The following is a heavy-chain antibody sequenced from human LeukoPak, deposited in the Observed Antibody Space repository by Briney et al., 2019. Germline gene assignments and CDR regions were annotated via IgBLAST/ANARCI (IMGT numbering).Heavy chain of an antibody. CDR3: ARAFGGHDEWYYFDY. CDR1: GFTFSSYW. V-gene: IGHV3-7*03. CDR2: IRQDGSQK. D-gene: IGHD5-12*01. Sequence: PGGSLRLSCAASGFTFSSYWMSWVRQAPGKGLEWVATIRQDGSQKYYVDSVKGRFTISRDNAKNSLYLQMNSLRAEDTAVYYCARAFGGHDEWYYFDYWGQGTLVTVSS. J-gene: IGHJ4*02.